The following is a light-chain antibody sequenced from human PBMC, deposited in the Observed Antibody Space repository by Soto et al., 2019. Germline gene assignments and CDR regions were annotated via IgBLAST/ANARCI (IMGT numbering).Light chain of an antibody. V-gene: IGLV2-14*03. Sequence: QSALTQPASWSVSPGQSITFSCTGTSSDVGSYDYVSWHQQHPGKAPKLIIYDVNNRPSGVPSRFSGSKSGNTASLIISGLQTEDEADYYCCAYSTSGTHVFGTGTKVTVL. CDR1: SSDVGSYDY. J-gene: IGLJ1*01. CDR2: DVN. CDR3: CAYSTSGTHV.